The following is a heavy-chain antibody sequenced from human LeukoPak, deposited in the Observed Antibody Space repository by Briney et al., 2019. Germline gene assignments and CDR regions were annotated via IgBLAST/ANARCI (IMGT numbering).Heavy chain of an antibody. V-gene: IGHV3-23*01. CDR3: ARDRVSPGFNWFDP. CDR2: ISGNSGSL. Sequence: GGSLRLSCTASGFTFRNYAMSWVRQAPGEGLEWVSVISGNSGSLYYTESVKGRFTISRDNSKNTLYLQMNSLRTEDTAVYYCARDRVSPGFNWFDPWGQGTLVTVSS. D-gene: IGHD2/OR15-2a*01. J-gene: IGHJ5*02. CDR1: GFTFRNYA.